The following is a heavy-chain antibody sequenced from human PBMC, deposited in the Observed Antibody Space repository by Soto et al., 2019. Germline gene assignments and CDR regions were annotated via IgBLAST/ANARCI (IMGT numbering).Heavy chain of an antibody. CDR3: ARDYGSGSYYYYYGMDV. D-gene: IGHD3-10*01. Sequence: GGSLRLSCAASGFTFSSYSMNWVRQAPGKGLEWVSSISSSSSYIYYADSVKGRFTISRDNAKNSLYLQMNSLRAEDTAVYYCARDYGSGSYYYYYGMDVWGQGTTVTVSS. CDR1: GFTFSSYS. J-gene: IGHJ6*02. CDR2: ISSSSSYI. V-gene: IGHV3-21*01.